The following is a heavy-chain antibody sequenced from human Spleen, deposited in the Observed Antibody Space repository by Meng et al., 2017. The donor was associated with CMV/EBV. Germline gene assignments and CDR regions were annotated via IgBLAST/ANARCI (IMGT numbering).Heavy chain of an antibody. D-gene: IGHD5-18*01. CDR3: ARGWRSPGYSYGHHVLRRNRPSDDGFDV. Sequence: SETLSLTCTVSGYSISRGYYWAWIRQPPGKGLEWIGSIYHSDFGGTYYNPSLTSRVTISVDTSKNQFSLMLRSVTAADTGVYYCARGWRSPGYSYGHHVLRRNRPSDDGFDVWGQGTRVTVSS. V-gene: IGHV4-38-2*02. J-gene: IGHJ3*01. CDR1: GYSISRGYY. CDR2: IYHSDFGGT.